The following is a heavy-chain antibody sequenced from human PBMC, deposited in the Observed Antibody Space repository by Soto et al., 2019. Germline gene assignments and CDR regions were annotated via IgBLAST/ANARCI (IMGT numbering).Heavy chain of an antibody. V-gene: IGHV3-23*01. CDR1: GFILNNYA. D-gene: IGHD7-27*01. CDR3: VKRGRNWGAFDF. Sequence: VQLLESGGDLVQPGGSLRLSCVASGFILNNYAMSWVRQAPGKGREGVSTIGGTDGDSDGVPWYEDSVKGRFTISRDSSANTLFLHMDNLRAEDSALYYCVKRGRNWGAFDFWGQGTTVVVSS. J-gene: IGHJ3*01. CDR2: IGGTDGDSDGVP.